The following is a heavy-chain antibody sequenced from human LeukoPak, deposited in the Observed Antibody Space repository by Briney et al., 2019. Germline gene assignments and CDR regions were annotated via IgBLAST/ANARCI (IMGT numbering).Heavy chain of an antibody. CDR2: INHSGST. CDR1: GGSFSGYY. V-gene: IGHV4-34*01. J-gene: IGHJ3*02. CDR3: ARAFGYGSGSYSFGDAFDI. Sequence: SETLSLTCAVYGGSFSGYYWSWIRQPPGKGLEWIGEINHSGSTNYNPSLKSRVTISVDTSKNQFSLKLSSVTAADTAVYYCARAFGYGSGSYSFGDAFDIWGQGTMVTVSS. D-gene: IGHD3-10*01.